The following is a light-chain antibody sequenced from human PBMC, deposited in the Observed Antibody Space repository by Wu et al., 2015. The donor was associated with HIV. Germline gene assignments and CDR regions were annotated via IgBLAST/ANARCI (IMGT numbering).Light chain of an antibody. V-gene: IGKV3-20*01. CDR3: QQYGTSPST. Sequence: EIVLTQSPGTLSLSPGERATLSCRASQSVSSSYLAWYQQKPGQTPRLLIFGASFRATGIPDRFSGSGSGTDFTLTISRLEPEDFAVFYCQQYGTSPSTFGQGTMLELK. CDR1: QSVSSSY. J-gene: IGKJ2*01. CDR2: GAS.